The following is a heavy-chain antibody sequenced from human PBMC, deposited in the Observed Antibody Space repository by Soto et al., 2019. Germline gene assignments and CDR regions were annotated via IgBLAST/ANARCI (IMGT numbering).Heavy chain of an antibody. D-gene: IGHD3-3*01. J-gene: IGHJ6*02. CDR3: ARARRFLEWVLSSYYYYGMDV. CDR1: GGSISSGGYY. Sequence: TLSLTCTVSGGSISSGGYYWSWIRQHPGKGLEWIGYIYYSGSTYYNPSLKSRVTISVDTSKNQFSLKLSSVTAADTAVYYCARARRFLEWVLSSYYYYGMDVWGQGTTVTVSS. V-gene: IGHV4-31*03. CDR2: IYYSGST.